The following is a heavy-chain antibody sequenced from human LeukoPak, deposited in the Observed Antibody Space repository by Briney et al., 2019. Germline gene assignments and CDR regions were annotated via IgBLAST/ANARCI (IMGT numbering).Heavy chain of an antibody. CDR2: INHSGST. V-gene: IGHV4-34*01. Sequence: SETLSLTCAVYGGSFSGYYWSWIRQPPGKGLERIGEINHSGSTNYNPSLKSRVTISVDTSKNQFSLKLSSVTAADTAVYYCARLGVSIVVVPAAPTYYYYGMDVWGQGTTVTVSS. D-gene: IGHD2-2*01. CDR1: GGSFSGYY. J-gene: IGHJ6*02. CDR3: ARLGVSIVVVPAAPTYYYYGMDV.